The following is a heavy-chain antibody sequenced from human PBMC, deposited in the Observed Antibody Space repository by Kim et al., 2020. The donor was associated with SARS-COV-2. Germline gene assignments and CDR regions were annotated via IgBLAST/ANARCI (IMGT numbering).Heavy chain of an antibody. V-gene: IGHV4-34*01. D-gene: IGHD4-17*01. J-gene: IGHJ6*02. Sequence: SETLSLTCAVYGGSFSGYYWSWIRQPPGKGLEWIGEINHSGSTNYNPSLKSRVTISVDTSKNQFSLKLSSVTAADTAVYYCAATDYYYYGMDVWGQGTTVTVSS. CDR3: AATDYYYYGMDV. CDR1: GGSFSGYY. CDR2: INHSGST.